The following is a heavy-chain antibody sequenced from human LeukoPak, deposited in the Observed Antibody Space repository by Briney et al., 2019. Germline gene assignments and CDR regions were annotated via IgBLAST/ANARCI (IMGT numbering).Heavy chain of an antibody. CDR1: GFTFSSYE. J-gene: IGHJ4*02. V-gene: IGHV3-48*03. CDR2: ISSSSSTI. D-gene: IGHD3-16*01. CDR3: AREGITVSHDLDY. Sequence: PGGSLRLSCAASGFTFSSYEMNWVRQAPGKGLEWVSYISSSSSTIYYADSVKGRFTISRDNAKNSLYLQMNSLRVEDTAVYYCAREGITVSHDLDYWGQGTLVTVSS.